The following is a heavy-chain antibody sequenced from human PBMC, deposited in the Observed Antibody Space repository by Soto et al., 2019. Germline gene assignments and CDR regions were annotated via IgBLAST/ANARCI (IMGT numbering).Heavy chain of an antibody. CDR1: RYSFTTYA. Sequence: ASVKVSCKASRYSFTTYALHWVRQAPGQRLEWMGWINAGNGDTKYSEKFQGRVTITRDTSANTAYMELSSLRSEDTSVYYCARDPGNGAPLRAYHFDYWGQGTLVTVSS. CDR3: ARDPGNGAPLRAYHFDY. J-gene: IGHJ4*02. CDR2: INAGNGDT. V-gene: IGHV1-3*01. D-gene: IGHD4-17*01.